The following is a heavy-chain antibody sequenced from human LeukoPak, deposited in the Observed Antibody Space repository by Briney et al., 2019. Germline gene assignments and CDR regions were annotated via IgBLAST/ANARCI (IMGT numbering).Heavy chain of an antibody. J-gene: IGHJ4*02. D-gene: IGHD5-18*01. CDR2: ISGSGDST. CDR1: GFTFSSYA. V-gene: IGHV3-23*01. Sequence: SGGSLRLSCAASGFTFSSYAMSWVRQAPGKGLEWVSAISGSGDSTYYADSVKGRFTISRDNSKNTLYLQLNSLRAEGTAIYFCTKARGYGYGPDYWGQGTLVTVSS. CDR3: TKARGYGYGPDY.